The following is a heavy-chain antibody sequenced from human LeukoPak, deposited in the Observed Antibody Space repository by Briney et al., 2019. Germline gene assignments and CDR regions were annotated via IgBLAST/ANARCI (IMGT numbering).Heavy chain of an antibody. CDR3: ARYSSSWYGGFDY. CDR1: GGSITSSSYY. Sequence: SETLSLTCTVSGGSITSSSYYWGWIRQPPGKGLEWIGSIYYSGSTNYNPSLKSRVTISVDTSKNQFSLKLSSVTAADTAVYYRARYSSSWYGGFDYWGQGTLVTVSS. V-gene: IGHV4-39*07. CDR2: IYYSGST. J-gene: IGHJ4*02. D-gene: IGHD6-13*01.